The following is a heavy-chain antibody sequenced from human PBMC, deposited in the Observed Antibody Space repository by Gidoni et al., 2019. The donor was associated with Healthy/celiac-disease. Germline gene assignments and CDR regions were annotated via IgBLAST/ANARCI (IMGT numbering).Heavy chain of an antibody. D-gene: IGHD2-15*01. CDR1: GGTFSSYA. J-gene: IGHJ6*03. Sequence: EVKKPGSSVKVSCKASGGTFSSYAISWVRQAPGQGLEWMGGIIPIFGTANYAQKFQGRVTITADESTSTAYMELSSLRSEDTAVYYGARGDNGGNGGVGDYYYYMDVWGKGTTVTVSS. CDR3: ARGDNGGNGGVGDYYYYMDV. CDR2: IIPIFGTA. V-gene: IGHV1-69*01.